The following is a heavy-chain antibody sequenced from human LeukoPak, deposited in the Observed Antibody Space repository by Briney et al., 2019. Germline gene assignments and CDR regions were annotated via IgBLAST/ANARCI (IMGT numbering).Heavy chain of an antibody. D-gene: IGHD2-21*02. Sequence: GASVKVSCKASGYTFTCYYMHWVRQAPGQGLEWMGWINPNSGGTNYAQKFQGRVTMTRDTSISTAYMELSRLRSDDTAVYYCARDIRVTAIPTALEYWGQGTLVTVSS. CDR3: ARDIRVTAIPTALEY. J-gene: IGHJ4*02. CDR2: INPNSGGT. CDR1: GYTFTCYY. V-gene: IGHV1-2*02.